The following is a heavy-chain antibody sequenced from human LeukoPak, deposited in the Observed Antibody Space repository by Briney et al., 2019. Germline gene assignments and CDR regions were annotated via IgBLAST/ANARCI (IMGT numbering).Heavy chain of an antibody. V-gene: IGHV3-21*01. CDR1: GFTFSTYN. Sequence: GGSLRLSCAASGFTFSTYNMNWVRQAPGKGLEWVSSISSSSSYIYYADSVKGRFTISRDNAKNSLYLQMNSLRAEDTAVYYCARDPLRRKYDYWGQGTLVTVSS. J-gene: IGHJ4*02. CDR3: ARDPLRRKYDY. CDR2: ISSSSSYI.